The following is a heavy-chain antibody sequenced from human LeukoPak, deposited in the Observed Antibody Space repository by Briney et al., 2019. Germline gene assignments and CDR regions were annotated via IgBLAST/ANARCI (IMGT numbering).Heavy chain of an antibody. CDR2: ISNTGDFI. V-gene: IGHV3-11*04. CDR3: ARGQYCGGDCFYFDY. J-gene: IGHJ4*02. D-gene: IGHD2-21*01. CDR1: GLTFSDEY. Sequence: GGSLRLSCTVSGLTFSDEYMSWIRQAPGKGLEWVSYISNTGDFIAYADSVKGRFTISRDNAKNSLYLQMNSLRAEDTAVYYCARGQYCGGDCFYFDYWGQGTLVTVSS.